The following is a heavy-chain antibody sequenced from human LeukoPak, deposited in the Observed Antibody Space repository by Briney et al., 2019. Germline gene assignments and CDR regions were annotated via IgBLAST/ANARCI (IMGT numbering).Heavy chain of an antibody. Sequence: PGGSLRLSCVASGFTFSSYWMHWVRQAPGKGLVWVSRISSDGSTTDYADSVKGRFTISRDNAKNTVYLQMNSLRAEDTAVYYCASRYCSGGICSGDYWGQGTLVTVSS. V-gene: IGHV3-74*01. CDR2: ISSDGSTT. CDR1: GFTFSSYW. CDR3: ASRYCSGGICSGDY. J-gene: IGHJ4*02. D-gene: IGHD2-15*01.